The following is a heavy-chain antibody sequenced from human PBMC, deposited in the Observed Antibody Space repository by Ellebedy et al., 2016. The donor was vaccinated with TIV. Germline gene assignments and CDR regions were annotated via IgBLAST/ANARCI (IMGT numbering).Heavy chain of an antibody. CDR2: ISNNGGSI. D-gene: IGHD3-10*01. V-gene: IGHV3-64*05. CDR3: VRSHGSGSYFDY. Sequence: GESLKISCSASGFTFSTYAMHWVRQAPGKGLEYVSGISNNGGSIYYIDSVKGRITISRDNSKNTLYVQMSSLRPDDTAVYYCVRSHGSGSYFDYWGQGTLVTVSS. J-gene: IGHJ4*02. CDR1: GFTFSTYA.